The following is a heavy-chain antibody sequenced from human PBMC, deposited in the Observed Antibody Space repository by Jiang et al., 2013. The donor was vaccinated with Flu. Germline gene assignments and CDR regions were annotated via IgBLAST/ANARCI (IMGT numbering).Heavy chain of an antibody. CDR1: GFTFSNYG. CDR3: AKVAGYCRGGSCFFEH. Sequence: VQLVESGGHVVPPGRSVRLSCAASGFTFSNYGMHWVRQAPGKGLEWVAAISDDGNEKQYVDSVRGRLTISRDNFRNTLYLQMISLRREDTAVYHCAKVAGYCRGGSCFFEHWGQGTLVTVSS. CDR2: ISDDGNEK. D-gene: IGHD2-15*01. J-gene: IGHJ4*02. V-gene: IGHV3-30*18.